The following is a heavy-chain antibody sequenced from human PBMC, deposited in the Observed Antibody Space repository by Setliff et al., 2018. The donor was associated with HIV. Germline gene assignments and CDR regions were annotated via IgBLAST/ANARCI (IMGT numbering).Heavy chain of an antibody. J-gene: IGHJ4*01. Sequence: PSETLSLTCAVSGFSISSGHYWGWIRQPPGKGLEWIGSIYHSGSTYYSPSLKSRVTISVDTSKNQFSLKLTSVTAADTAVYHCARDPRGDYGDYHFDFWGHGILVTAPQ. CDR3: ARDPRGDYGDYHFDF. CDR1: GFSISSGHY. V-gene: IGHV4-38-2*02. CDR2: IYHSGST. D-gene: IGHD4-17*01.